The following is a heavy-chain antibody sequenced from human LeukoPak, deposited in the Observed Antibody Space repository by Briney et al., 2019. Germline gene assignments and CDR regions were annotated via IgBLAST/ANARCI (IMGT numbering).Heavy chain of an antibody. CDR3: ARLSQQTFDI. J-gene: IGHJ3*02. Sequence: ASVQVSCKASACTFITNYMHWVRQHPAQEREWMRIIDPSGGSTSYAQKFQGRLTMTRDTSTSTVYMELSSLRSDDTAVYYWARLSQQTFDIWGQGTLVTVSS. CDR2: IDPSGGST. V-gene: IGHV1-46*01. CDR1: ACTFITNY.